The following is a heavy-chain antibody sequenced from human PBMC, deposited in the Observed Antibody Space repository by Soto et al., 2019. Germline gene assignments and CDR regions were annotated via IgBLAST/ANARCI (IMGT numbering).Heavy chain of an antibody. D-gene: IGHD2-15*01. V-gene: IGHV1-2*02. CDR1: GYTFTDYY. Sequence: ASRKVCCKTSGYTFTDYYMHWVRQAPGQGFEWVGGINPKSGGPKYVPKFQGRVTVTRDTSTSTAYMELNRLTSDDTAVYYCASEDCRNTNCLKGFDYWGQRTLVTVSS. CDR3: ASEDCRNTNCLKGFDY. J-gene: IGHJ4*02. CDR2: INPKSGGP.